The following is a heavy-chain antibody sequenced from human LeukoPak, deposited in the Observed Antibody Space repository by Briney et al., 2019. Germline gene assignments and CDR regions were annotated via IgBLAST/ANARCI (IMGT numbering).Heavy chain of an antibody. CDR1: GGSFSGCY. J-gene: IGHJ5*02. Sequence: PSETLSLTCAVYGGSFSGCYWSWIRQPQGKGLEWIGEINHSGSTNYNPSLKSRVTISVDTSKNQFSLKLSSVTAADTAVYYCARVRSVHCSGGSCSFDPWGQGTLVTVSS. D-gene: IGHD2-15*01. CDR2: INHSGST. V-gene: IGHV4-34*01. CDR3: ARVRSVHCSGGSCSFDP.